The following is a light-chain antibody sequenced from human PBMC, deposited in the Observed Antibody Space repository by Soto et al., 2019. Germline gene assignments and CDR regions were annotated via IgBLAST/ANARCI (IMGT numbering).Light chain of an antibody. CDR3: QQYGSSPVT. Sequence: EIVLTHSPGTLSLSPGERATLSCRASQSVSSSYLAWYQQKPGQAPRLLIYSASSRATGIPDRFSGSGSGTDFTLTISRLEPEDLAVYYCQQYGSSPVTFGQGTKVDIK. CDR2: SAS. V-gene: IGKV3-20*01. J-gene: IGKJ1*01. CDR1: QSVSSSY.